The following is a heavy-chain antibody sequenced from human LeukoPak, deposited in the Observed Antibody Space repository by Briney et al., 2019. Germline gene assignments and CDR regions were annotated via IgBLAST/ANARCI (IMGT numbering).Heavy chain of an antibody. Sequence: ETLPLTCTVSGGSISSYYWTWLRQPPGKGLGWIGYIYYSGSTNYNPSLKSRVTISVDTSKNQFSLKLSSLTAADTAVYYCARRRAVPGFYYFDYWGQGTLVTVSS. J-gene: IGHJ4*02. D-gene: IGHD6-19*01. V-gene: IGHV4-59*08. CDR2: IYYSGST. CDR1: GGSISSYY. CDR3: ARRRAVPGFYYFDY.